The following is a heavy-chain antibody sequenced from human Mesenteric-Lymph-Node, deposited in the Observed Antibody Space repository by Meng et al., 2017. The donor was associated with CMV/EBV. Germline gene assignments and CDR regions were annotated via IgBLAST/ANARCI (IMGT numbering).Heavy chain of an antibody. D-gene: IGHD3-9*01. V-gene: IGHV4-34*01. J-gene: IGHJ4*02. CDR2: INHSGST. Sequence: QVQVHQWGAGLLKPSEPMSVTCAVYGGSFSGYYWNWIRQSPEKGLEWIGEINHSGSTTYNPSFTSRIIISVDTSTNQISLNMSSVTAADTAVYYCARGSSYDILTGYFDYWGQGALVTVSS. CDR3: ARGSSYDILTGYFDY. CDR1: GGSFSGYY.